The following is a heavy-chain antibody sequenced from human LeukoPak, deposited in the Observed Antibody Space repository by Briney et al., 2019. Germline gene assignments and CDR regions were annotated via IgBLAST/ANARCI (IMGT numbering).Heavy chain of an antibody. CDR3: AKGLSDYYDSRDEIDY. CDR1: GFNFRNYA. CDR2: ISGSGGST. J-gene: IGHJ4*02. Sequence: PGGSLRLSCAASGFNFRNYAMTWVRQAPGKGLEWVSAISGSGGSTYNADSVKGRFNISRDNSKNTLFLQMNSLRVEDTAVYYCAKGLSDYYDSRDEIDYWGQGTLVTVSS. D-gene: IGHD3-22*01. V-gene: IGHV3-23*01.